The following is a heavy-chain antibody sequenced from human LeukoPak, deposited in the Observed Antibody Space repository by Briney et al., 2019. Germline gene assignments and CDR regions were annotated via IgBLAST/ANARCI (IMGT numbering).Heavy chain of an antibody. D-gene: IGHD5-12*01. CDR3: VIDRSAPGF. V-gene: IGHV3-48*02. CDR2: ISSSSSTI. Sequence: PGGSLRLSCAASGFTFSRFAMNWARQAPVKGLEWLAYISSSSSTIYYADSVKGRFTISRDNAENSLSLQMNSLTDGDTAVYYCVIDRSAPGFWGQGTLVTVST. CDR1: GFTFSRFA. J-gene: IGHJ4*02.